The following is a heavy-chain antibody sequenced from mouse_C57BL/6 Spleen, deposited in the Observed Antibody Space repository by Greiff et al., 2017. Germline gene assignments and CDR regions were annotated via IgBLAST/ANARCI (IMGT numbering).Heavy chain of an antibody. D-gene: IGHD2-2*01. CDR1: GYAFSSSW. V-gene: IGHV1-82*01. CDR3: ARGLYGYSFAY. Sequence: QVQLQQSGPELVKPGASVKISCKASGYAFSSSWMNWVKQRPGKGLEWIGRIYPGDGDTNYNGKFKGKATLTADKSSSTAYMQLSSLTSEDSAVYFCARGLYGYSFAYWGQGTLVTVSA. CDR2: IYPGDGDT. J-gene: IGHJ3*01.